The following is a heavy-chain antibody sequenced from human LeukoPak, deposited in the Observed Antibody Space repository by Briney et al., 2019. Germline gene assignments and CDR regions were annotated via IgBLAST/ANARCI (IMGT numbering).Heavy chain of an antibody. CDR1: GGSFSGYC. CDR3: ARLGYCTSGVCYTGWFDP. Sequence: SETLSLTCAVYGGSFSGYCWSWIRQPPGKGLEWIGEINHSGSTNYNPSLKSRVTISVDTSKNQFSLKLSSVTAADTAVYYCARLGYCTSGVCYTGWFDPWGQGTLVTVSS. CDR2: INHSGST. J-gene: IGHJ5*02. V-gene: IGHV4-34*01. D-gene: IGHD2-8*01.